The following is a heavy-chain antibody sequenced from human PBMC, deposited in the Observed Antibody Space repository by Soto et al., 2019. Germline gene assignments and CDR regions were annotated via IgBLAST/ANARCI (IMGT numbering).Heavy chain of an antibody. J-gene: IGHJ4*02. V-gene: IGHV3-9*01. CDR3: AKDMGERGYSYGIDY. CDR1: GFTFDDYA. Sequence: EVQLVESGGGLVQPDRSLRLSCAASGFTFDDYAMHWVRQAPGKGLEWVSGISWNSGSIGYADSVKGRFTISRDNAKNSLYLQMNSLRAEDTALYYCAKDMGERGYSYGIDYWGRGTLVTVSS. CDR2: ISWNSGSI. D-gene: IGHD5-18*01.